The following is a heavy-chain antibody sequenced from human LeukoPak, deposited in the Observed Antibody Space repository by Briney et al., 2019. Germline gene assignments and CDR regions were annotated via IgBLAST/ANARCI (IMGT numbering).Heavy chain of an antibody. Sequence: GRSLRLSCAASGFTFSSYGMHWVRQAPGKGLEWVAVISYDGSNKYYADSVKGRFTISRDNSKNTLYLQMNSLRAEDTAVYYCAKVRSSGPTRNPFDYWGQGTLVTVSS. J-gene: IGHJ4*02. CDR2: ISYDGSNK. D-gene: IGHD6-19*01. V-gene: IGHV3-30*18. CDR3: AKVRSSGPTRNPFDY. CDR1: GFTFSSYG.